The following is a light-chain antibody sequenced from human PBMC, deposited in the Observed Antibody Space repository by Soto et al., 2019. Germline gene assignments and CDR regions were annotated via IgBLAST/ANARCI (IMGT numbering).Light chain of an antibody. CDR1: QSVSSN. CDR2: GAS. V-gene: IGKV3-15*01. CDR3: QQFNNWPLDPMYT. Sequence: VVMTQSPATLSVSPRERATLSCRASQSVSSNLAWYQQRPGQAPRLLIYGASTRATGIPARFSGSGSETEFTLTISRLQSEDFAVYYCQQFNNWPLDPMYTFGQGTKLEIK. J-gene: IGKJ2*01.